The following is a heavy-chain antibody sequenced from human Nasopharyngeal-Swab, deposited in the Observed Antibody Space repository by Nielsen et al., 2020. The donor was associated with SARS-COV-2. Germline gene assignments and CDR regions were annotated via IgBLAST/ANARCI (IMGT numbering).Heavy chain of an antibody. Sequence: RQAPGKGLEWLGYIYYSGSTNYNPSLKSRVTISVDTSKNQFSLKLSSVTAADTAVYYCARAGDYVWGSYRYGRGPHDAFDIWGQGTMVTVSS. D-gene: IGHD3-16*02. V-gene: IGHV4-59*01. CDR2: IYYSGST. CDR3: ARAGDYVWGSYRYGRGPHDAFDI. J-gene: IGHJ3*02.